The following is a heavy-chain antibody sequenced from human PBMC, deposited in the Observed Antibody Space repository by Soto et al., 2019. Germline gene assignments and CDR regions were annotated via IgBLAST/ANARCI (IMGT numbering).Heavy chain of an antibody. D-gene: IGHD3-16*01. V-gene: IGHV1-69*06. CDR3: VSTSSYAPDAFDI. CDR2: IIPIFGTA. J-gene: IGHJ3*02. Sequence: QVQLVQSGAEVKKPGSSVKVSCKASGGTFSSYAISWVRQAPGQGLEWMGGIIPIFGTANYAQKFQGRVTITADKSTSTAYMELSSLRSEDTAVYYWVSTSSYAPDAFDIWGQGTMVTVSS. CDR1: GGTFSSYA.